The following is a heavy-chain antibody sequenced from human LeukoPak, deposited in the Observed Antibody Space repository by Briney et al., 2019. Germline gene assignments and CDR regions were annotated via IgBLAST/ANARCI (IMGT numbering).Heavy chain of an antibody. Sequence: SETLSLTCTVSGGSISSGGYYWSWIRQHPGKGLEWIGYIYYSGSTYYNPSLKSRVTISVDTSKNQFSLKLSSVTAADTAVYYCARTYYYGSGSYYNKDVPSYYFDYRGQGTLVTVSS. D-gene: IGHD3-10*01. CDR1: GGSISSGGYY. CDR3: ARTYYYGSGSYYNKDVPSYYFDY. V-gene: IGHV4-31*03. CDR2: IYYSGST. J-gene: IGHJ4*02.